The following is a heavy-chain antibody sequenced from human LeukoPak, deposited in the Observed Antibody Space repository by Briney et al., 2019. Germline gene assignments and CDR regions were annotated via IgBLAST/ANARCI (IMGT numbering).Heavy chain of an antibody. CDR3: AKQGNYDSSEFDY. CDR1: GYSFTSYW. D-gene: IGHD3-22*01. V-gene: IGHV5-51*01. CDR2: IYPGDSDT. J-gene: IGHJ4*02. Sequence: GESLQISCKGSGYSFTSYWIAWVRQLPGKGLEWMGIIYPGDSDTKYSPSFQGQVTISADKSISSAYLQWSSRKASDTAMYYCAKQGNYDSSEFDYWGQGTLVTVSS.